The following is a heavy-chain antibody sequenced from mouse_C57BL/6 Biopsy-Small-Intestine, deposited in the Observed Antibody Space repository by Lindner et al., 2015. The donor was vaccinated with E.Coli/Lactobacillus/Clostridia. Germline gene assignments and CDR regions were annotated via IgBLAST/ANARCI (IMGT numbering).Heavy chain of an antibody. J-gene: IGHJ2*01. V-gene: IGHV1-85*01. Sequence: SVKVSCKASGYTFTTYGISWVRQAPGHGLEWMGWISAHDSRTRYAQKVQGRVTMTTDTSTSTAYMELKSLRSDDTAVYYCARDKDGSGSYFSPNFDYWGQGTLVTVSS. CDR1: GYTFTTYG. CDR2: ISAHDSRT. D-gene: IGHD2-3*01. CDR3: ARDKDGSGSYFSPNFDY.